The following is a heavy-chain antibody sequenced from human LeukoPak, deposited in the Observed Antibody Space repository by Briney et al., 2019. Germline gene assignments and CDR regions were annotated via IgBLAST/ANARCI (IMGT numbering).Heavy chain of an antibody. V-gene: IGHV4-61*02. CDR1: GGSISSGSYY. CDR3: ARDSFNGWFDY. J-gene: IGHJ4*02. D-gene: IGHD2-8*01. Sequence: SETLSLTCTVSGGSISSGSYYWSWIRQPAGKGLEWIGRIYTSGSTNYNPSLKSRVTISVDTSKNQFSLNLSSVTAADTAVYYCARDSFNGWFDYWGQGTLVTVSS. CDR2: IYTSGST.